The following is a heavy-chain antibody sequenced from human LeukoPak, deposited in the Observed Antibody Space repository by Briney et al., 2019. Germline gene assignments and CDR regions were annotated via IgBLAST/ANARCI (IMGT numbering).Heavy chain of an antibody. D-gene: IGHD2-15*01. CDR2: INHSGST. CDR1: GGSFSDYY. V-gene: IGHV4-34*01. CDR3: ASLIAATHDY. Sequence: PSETLSLTCAVYGGSFSDYYWSWIRQPPGKGLEWIGEINHSGSTNYNPSLKSRVTISVDTSKNQFSLQLTSVTAADTAVYYCASLIAATHDYWGRGTLVTVSS. J-gene: IGHJ4*02.